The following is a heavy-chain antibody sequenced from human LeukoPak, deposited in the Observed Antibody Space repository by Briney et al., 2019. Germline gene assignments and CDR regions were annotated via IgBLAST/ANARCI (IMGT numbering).Heavy chain of an antibody. CDR2: ISGNSHRI. D-gene: IGHD1-26*01. CDR3: ASGTIVGARGADN. Sequence: AGGSLRLSCAASGFTFSDYSMKWVRQAPGKALEWVSSISGNSHRIYYADPVKGRFTISRDNAYRSLYLQMDSLRVEDTAVYYCASGTIVGARGADNWGQGALVTVSS. V-gene: IGHV3-21*01. CDR1: GFTFSDYS. J-gene: IGHJ4*02.